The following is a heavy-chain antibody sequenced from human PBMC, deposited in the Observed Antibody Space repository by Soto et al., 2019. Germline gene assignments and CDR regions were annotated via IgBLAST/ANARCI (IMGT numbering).Heavy chain of an antibody. CDR3: AKTLWVGHYFFDH. D-gene: IGHD3-10*01. CDR1: GFTFSSYA. J-gene: IGHJ4*02. CDR2: IRGGGSFT. V-gene: IGHV3-23*01. Sequence: EVQLLESGGALVQPGGSLRLSCAASGFTFSSYAMSWVRQAPGKGLEWVSSIRGGGSFTYYADSVRGRFTISRDNSRNTLSLQVSSMRVEDTAVYYCAKTLWVGHYFFDHWGQGALVTVSS.